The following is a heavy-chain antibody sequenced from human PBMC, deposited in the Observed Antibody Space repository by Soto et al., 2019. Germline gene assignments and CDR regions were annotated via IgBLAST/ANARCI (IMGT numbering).Heavy chain of an antibody. CDR3: WTTVPASTTLPDFFSFDL. CDR2: ISGGVDAT. Sequence: EVQLLDSGGGLVQPGGSLRLSCAASGFTFISYAMNWVRQPPGKGMQWVSAISGGVDATFYAVSVKGRFTISRNNSRNAATLPMISLLADDPAMHSSWTTVPASTTLPDFFSFDLWGPGTLVSFSS. D-gene: IGHD4-17*01. J-gene: IGHJ2*01. V-gene: IGHV3-23*01. CDR1: GFTFISYA.